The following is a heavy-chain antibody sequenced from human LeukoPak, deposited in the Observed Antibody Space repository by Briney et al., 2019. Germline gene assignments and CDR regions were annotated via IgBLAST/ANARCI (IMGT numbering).Heavy chain of an antibody. V-gene: IGHV3-33*01. CDR2: IWYDGSNK. J-gene: IGHJ4*02. D-gene: IGHD3-22*01. CDR1: GFTFSSYG. Sequence: PWRSLRLSCAASGFTFSSYGKHWVRQAPGKGLEWVAVIWYDGSNKYYADSVKGRFTISRDNSKNTLYLQMNSLRAEDTAVYYCARPYDSSGYYYFDYGGQGTLVSVSS. CDR3: ARPYDSSGYYYFDY.